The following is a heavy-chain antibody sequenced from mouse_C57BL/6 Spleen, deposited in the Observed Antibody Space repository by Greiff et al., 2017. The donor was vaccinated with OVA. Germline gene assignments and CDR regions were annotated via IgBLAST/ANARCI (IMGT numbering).Heavy chain of an antibody. CDR2: INPNNGGT. V-gene: IGHV1-26*01. CDR1: GYTFTDYY. CDR3: ARSGFITTVVAHSYFDY. Sequence: EVQLQQSGPELVKPGASVKISCKASGYTFTDYYMNWVKQSHGKSLEWIGDINPNNGGTSYNQKFKGKATLTVDKSSSTAYMELRSLTSEDSAVYYCARSGFITTVVAHSYFDYWGQGTTLTVSS. D-gene: IGHD1-1*01. J-gene: IGHJ2*01.